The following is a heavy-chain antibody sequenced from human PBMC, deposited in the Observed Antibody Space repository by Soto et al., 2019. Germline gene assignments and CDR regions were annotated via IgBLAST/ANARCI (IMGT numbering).Heavy chain of an antibody. CDR3: ARDNCSSTSCLNWFDP. CDR2: IIPILGIA. Sequence: SVKVSCKASGGTFSSYTISWVRQAPGQGLEWMGRIIPILGIANYAQKFQGRVTITADKSTSTAYMELSSLRSEDTAVYYCARDNCSSTSCLNWFDPWGQGTLVTVSS. V-gene: IGHV1-69*04. D-gene: IGHD2-2*01. J-gene: IGHJ5*02. CDR1: GGTFSSYT.